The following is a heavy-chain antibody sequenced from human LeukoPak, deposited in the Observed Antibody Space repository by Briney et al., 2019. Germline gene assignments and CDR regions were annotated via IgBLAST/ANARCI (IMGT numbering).Heavy chain of an antibody. Sequence: GGSLRLSCAASGFTFSSYAMSWVRQAPGKGLEWVSAISGSGGSTYYADSVKGRFTISRDNSKNTLYLQMNSLRAEDTAVYYCAKGLGVGPAAPNWFDPWGQGTLVTVSS. CDR2: ISGSGGST. J-gene: IGHJ5*02. CDR1: GFTFSSYA. CDR3: AKGLGVGPAAPNWFDP. D-gene: IGHD2-2*01. V-gene: IGHV3-23*01.